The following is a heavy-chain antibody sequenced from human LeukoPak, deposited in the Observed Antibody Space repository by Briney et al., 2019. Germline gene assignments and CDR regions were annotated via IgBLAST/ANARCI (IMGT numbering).Heavy chain of an antibody. V-gene: IGHV3-66*01. CDR3: ARELVAGGGRRGMDV. D-gene: IGHD6-19*01. J-gene: IGHJ6*02. CDR2: IYSDGRT. Sequence: GGSLRLSCAASGFTVSTNYMSWVRQAPGKGLEWVSVIYSDGRTSYADSVRGRFTISRDNSKNTLYLQTSNLRAEDTAVYYCARELVAGGGRRGMDVWGQGTTVTVSS. CDR1: GFTVSTNY.